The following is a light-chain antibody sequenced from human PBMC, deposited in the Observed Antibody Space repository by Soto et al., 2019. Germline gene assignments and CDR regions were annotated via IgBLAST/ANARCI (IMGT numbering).Light chain of an antibody. J-gene: IGLJ1*01. CDR3: CSHAGSSTFDV. CDR2: EGS. V-gene: IGLV2-23*03. Sequence: QSALTQPASVSGSPGQSITISCTGTSSDVGSYNLVSWYQQHPGKAPKLMIYEGSKRPSGVSNRFSGSKSGNTASLTISGLQAEYEADYYCCSHAGSSTFDVFGTGTKRTVL. CDR1: SSDVGSYNL.